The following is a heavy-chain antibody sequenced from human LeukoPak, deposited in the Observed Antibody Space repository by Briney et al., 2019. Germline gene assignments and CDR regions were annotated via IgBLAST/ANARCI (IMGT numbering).Heavy chain of an antibody. V-gene: IGHV1-2*02. D-gene: IGHD3-10*01. CDR3: AARGIWFGDLLFDP. J-gene: IGHJ5*02. Sequence: ASVTVSCKASGYSFTGYYMHWVRQAAGQGLEWMGLINPNSGGTNYAQKFAGRVTITRETSTSTAYMQLRRLRSDDTAVYYCAARGIWFGDLLFDPWGQGTLVTVSS. CDR1: GYSFTGYY. CDR2: INPNSGGT.